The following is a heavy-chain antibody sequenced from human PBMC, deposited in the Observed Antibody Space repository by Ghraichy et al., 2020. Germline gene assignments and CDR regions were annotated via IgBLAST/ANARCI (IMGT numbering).Heavy chain of an antibody. CDR1: GGSFSGYY. J-gene: IGHJ5*02. D-gene: IGHD2-2*01. V-gene: IGHV4-34*01. CDR3: ARRPATQMKKKFDP. CDR2: INHSGST. Sequence: SETLSLTCAVYGGSFSGYYWSWIRQPPGKGLEWIGEINHSGSTNYNPSLKSRVTISVDTSKNQFSLKLSSVTAADTAVYYCARRPATQMKKKFDPWGQGTLVTVSS.